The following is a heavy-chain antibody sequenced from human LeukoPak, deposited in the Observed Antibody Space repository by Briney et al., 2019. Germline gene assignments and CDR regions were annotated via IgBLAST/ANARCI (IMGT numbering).Heavy chain of an antibody. Sequence: GGSLSLSCAASVFTVSSNYMSWVRQAPGKGREWVSVIYSGGSTYYADSVKGSYTTSRDNSKNTLYLQMNSLRGEDTAVYYCARDRRFVSGIYHFVYWGQGTLVTVSS. V-gene: IGHV3-66*01. CDR2: IYSGGST. CDR1: VFTVSSNY. D-gene: IGHD3-16*02. J-gene: IGHJ4*02. CDR3: ARDRRFVSGIYHFVY.